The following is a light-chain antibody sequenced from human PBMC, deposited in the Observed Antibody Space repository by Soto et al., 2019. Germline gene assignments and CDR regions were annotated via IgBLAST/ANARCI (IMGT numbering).Light chain of an antibody. Sequence: DIQMTQSPSSLSASVGDRVTITCRASQSISSYLNWYQQKPGKAPKLLIYAASSLQSGVPSRFSGSGSGTDCTLTISSLQPEDVATYYCQQSYSTPPTFGQGTKVDI. CDR2: AAS. V-gene: IGKV1-39*01. CDR1: QSISSY. CDR3: QQSYSTPPT. J-gene: IGKJ1*01.